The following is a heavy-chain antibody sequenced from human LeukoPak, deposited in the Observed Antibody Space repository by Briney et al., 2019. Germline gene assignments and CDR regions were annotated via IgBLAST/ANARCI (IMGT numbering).Heavy chain of an antibody. J-gene: IGHJ1*01. CDR2: ISSNGGST. Sequence: GGSLRLSCAASGFTFSSHAMHWVRQAPGKGLEYVSAISSNGGSTYYANSVKGRFTISRDNSKNTLYLQMGSLRAEDMAVYYCARDSVPSLYSSSWYPYFQHWGQGTLVTVSS. D-gene: IGHD6-13*01. CDR3: ARDSVPSLYSSSWYPYFQH. V-gene: IGHV3-64*01. CDR1: GFTFSSHA.